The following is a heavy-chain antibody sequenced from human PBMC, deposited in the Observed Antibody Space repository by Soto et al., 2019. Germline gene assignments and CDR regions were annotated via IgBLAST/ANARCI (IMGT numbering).Heavy chain of an antibody. CDR1: GGSIGTYY. CDR3: ARHPGYYDILTGYTTYYFDY. D-gene: IGHD3-9*01. CDR2: IYYRGNT. J-gene: IGHJ4*02. Sequence: QVQLQESGPGLVKPSETLSLTCTVSGGSIGTYYWSWIRQPPGKGLEWIGYIYYRGNTDYNPSLKSRVTIALAPPNNQFSLKLSSVTAADTAVYSCARHPGYYDILTGYTTYYFDYWGQGILVTVSS. V-gene: IGHV4-59*08.